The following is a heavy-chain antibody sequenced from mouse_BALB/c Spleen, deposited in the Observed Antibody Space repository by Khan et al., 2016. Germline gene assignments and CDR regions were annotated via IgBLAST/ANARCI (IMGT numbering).Heavy chain of an antibody. CDR2: IDPANGNT. CDR1: GFNIKDTY. D-gene: IGHD2-4*01. CDR3: ARSHYDYDVGIAY. Sequence: VQLQQSGAELVKPGASVKLSCTASGFNIKDTYMHWVKQRPEQGLEWIGRIDPANGNTKYDPKFQGKATITADTSSNTAYLQLSSLTSEDTAVYYCARSHYDYDVGIAYWGQGTLVTVSA. J-gene: IGHJ3*01. V-gene: IGHV14-3*02.